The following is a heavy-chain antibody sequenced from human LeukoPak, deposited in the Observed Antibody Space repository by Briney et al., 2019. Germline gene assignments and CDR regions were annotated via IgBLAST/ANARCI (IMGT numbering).Heavy chain of an antibody. D-gene: IGHD1-26*01. CDR3: AKGPYSGFS. CDR1: GFTVSSNY. V-gene: IGHV3-23*01. CDR2: ISGSGGNT. J-gene: IGHJ5*02. Sequence: GGSLRLSCVASGFTVSSNYMSWVRQAPGKGLEWVSAISGSGGNTYYADSVKGRFTISRDNSKNTLYLQMNSLRAEDTAVYYCAKGPYSGFSWGQGTLVTVSS.